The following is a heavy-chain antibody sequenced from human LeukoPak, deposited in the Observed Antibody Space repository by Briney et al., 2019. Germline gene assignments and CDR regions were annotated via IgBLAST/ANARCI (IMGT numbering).Heavy chain of an antibody. CDR3: ARNLNYVGPFDI. CDR1: GGSISSYY. V-gene: IGHV4-4*07. CDR2: IYTSGST. J-gene: IGHJ3*02. D-gene: IGHD3-10*02. Sequence: PSETLSLTCTGSGGSISSYYWSWIRQPAGTGLEWIGRIYTSGSTNYNHSFKSRVTILVDTSKNQFSRQCSSVTAARTAVYYCARNLNYVGPFDIWGQGTMVTVSS.